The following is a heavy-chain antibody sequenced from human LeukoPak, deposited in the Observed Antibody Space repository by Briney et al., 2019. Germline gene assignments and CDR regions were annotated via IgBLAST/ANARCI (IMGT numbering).Heavy chain of an antibody. CDR2: ISGSGGST. J-gene: IGHJ3*02. CDR1: GFTFSSYA. V-gene: IGHV3-23*01. Sequence: PGGSLRLSCAASGFTFSSYAMSWVRQAPGRGLEWVSAISGSGGSTYYADSVKGRFTISRDNSKNTLYLQMNSLRAEDTAVYYCARAFNPRDSSGYYYDDAFDIWGQGTMVTVSS. CDR3: ARAFNPRDSSGYYYDDAFDI. D-gene: IGHD3-22*01.